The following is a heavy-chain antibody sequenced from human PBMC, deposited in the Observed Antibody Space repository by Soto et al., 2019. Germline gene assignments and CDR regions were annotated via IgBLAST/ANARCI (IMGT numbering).Heavy chain of an antibody. CDR3: ARGTEYCGSGGNVVFDD. Sequence: SETLSLTCTVSGGSISSYYWSWIRQPPGKGLEWIGYIYYSGSTNYNPSLKSRVTISVDTSKNQLSLKLSSVTAADTAVYYCARGTEYCGSGGNVVFDDWGKGTLVTVSS. CDR1: GGSISSYY. CDR2: IYYSGST. J-gene: IGHJ4*02. V-gene: IGHV4-59*01. D-gene: IGHD3-10*01.